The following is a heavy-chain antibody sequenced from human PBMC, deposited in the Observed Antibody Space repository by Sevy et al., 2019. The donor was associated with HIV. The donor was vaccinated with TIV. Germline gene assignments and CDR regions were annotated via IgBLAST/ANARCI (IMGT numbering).Heavy chain of an antibody. J-gene: IGHJ4*02. CDR3: AKANGKRYCSGGSCYSFYYFDY. D-gene: IGHD2-15*01. CDR1: GFTFSSYW. Sequence: GGSPRLSCAASGFTFSSYWMSWVRQAPGKGLEWVANIKQDGSEKYYVDSVKGRFTISRDNAKNSLYLQMNSLRAEDTAVYYCAKANGKRYCSGGSCYSFYYFDYWGQGTLVTVSS. V-gene: IGHV3-7*01. CDR2: IKQDGSEK.